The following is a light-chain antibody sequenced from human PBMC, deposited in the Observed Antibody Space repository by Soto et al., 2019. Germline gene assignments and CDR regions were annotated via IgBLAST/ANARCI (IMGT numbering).Light chain of an antibody. J-gene: IGKJ4*01. CDR2: DAS. CDR1: QSVSSY. V-gene: IGKV3-11*01. CDR3: QQRSNWPLT. Sequence: EIVLTQSPATLSLSPGERATLSCRASQSVSSYLAWYQQKPGQAPRLLIYDASNRATGVPARFSGNGSGTDFTPTISSLEPEDFAVYYCQQRSNWPLTFGGGTKVEIK.